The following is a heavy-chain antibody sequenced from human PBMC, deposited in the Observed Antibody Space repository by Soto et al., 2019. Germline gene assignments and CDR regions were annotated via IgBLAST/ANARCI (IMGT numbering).Heavy chain of an antibody. D-gene: IGHD2-2*01. CDR1: GFTFSSYI. Sequence: GGSLRLSCAASGFTFSSYIMNWVRQAPGKGLEWVSSISSSSSYIYYADSVKGRFTISRDNAKNSLYLQMNSLRAEDTAVYYCARDLVVVPAASGDGNYYYYYGMDVWGQGTTVTVSS. CDR3: ARDLVVVPAASGDGNYYYYYGMDV. V-gene: IGHV3-21*01. J-gene: IGHJ6*02. CDR2: ISSSSSYI.